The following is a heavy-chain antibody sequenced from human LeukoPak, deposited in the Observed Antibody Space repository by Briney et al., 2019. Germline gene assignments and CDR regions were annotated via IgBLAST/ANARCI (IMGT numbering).Heavy chain of an antibody. CDR3: ARVAEAAAFDS. Sequence: GGSLRLSCAASGFTFSSYNMNWVRQAPGQGLEWVSSITSGSSYIYYADSVKGRFTISRDNAKNSLYLQMNSLKPEDTAVYYCARVAEAAAFDSWGQGTLVTVSS. D-gene: IGHD6-13*01. V-gene: IGHV3-21*06. CDR1: GFTFSSYN. J-gene: IGHJ4*02. CDR2: ITSGSSYI.